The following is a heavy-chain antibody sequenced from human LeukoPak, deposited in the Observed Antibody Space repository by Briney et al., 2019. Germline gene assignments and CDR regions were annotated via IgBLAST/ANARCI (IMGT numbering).Heavy chain of an antibody. D-gene: IGHD3-16*01. Sequence: ETLSLTCTVSGGSISSYYWSWIRQPPGKGLEWIGYIYYSGSTNYNPSLKSRVTISVDTSKNQFSLKLSSVTAADTAVYYCAGFGGSSYNYYMDVWGKGTTVTISS. J-gene: IGHJ6*03. V-gene: IGHV4-59*01. CDR1: GGSISSYY. CDR3: AGFGGSSYNYYMDV. CDR2: IYYSGST.